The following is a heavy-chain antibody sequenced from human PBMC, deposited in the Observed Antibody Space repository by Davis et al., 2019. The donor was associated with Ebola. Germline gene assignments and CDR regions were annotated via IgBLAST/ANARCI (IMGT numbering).Heavy chain of an antibody. D-gene: IGHD2-2*01. CDR1: GFTFSNYW. V-gene: IGHV3-7*03. CDR2: IKQDGSEK. Sequence: GGSLRLSCVASGFTFSNYWMTWVRQAPVRGLEWVANIKQDGSEKQYVDSVKGRFTISRDNAKNSLYLQMNSLRAEDTAVYYCARTVGYCSSTSCYEDYWGQGTLVTVSS. CDR3: ARTVGYCSSTSCYEDY. J-gene: IGHJ4*02.